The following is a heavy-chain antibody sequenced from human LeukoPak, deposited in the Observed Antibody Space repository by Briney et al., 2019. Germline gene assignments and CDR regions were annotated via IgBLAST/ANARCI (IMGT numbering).Heavy chain of an antibody. J-gene: IGHJ6*03. CDR1: DYPFSRCD. V-gene: IGHV3-23*01. Sequence: GGSLRLSCDASDYPFSRCDMWGMRRPPPGAGLGGTTLSGSAGATYDAASVKGRFTTSTDNSTGTLYLQMDNRRADDPAVYYCAKHLGSHSFLFYYMDVWGKGTSVIVSS. CDR3: AKHLGSHSFLFYYMDV. CDR2: LSGSAGAT. D-gene: IGHD2-21*01.